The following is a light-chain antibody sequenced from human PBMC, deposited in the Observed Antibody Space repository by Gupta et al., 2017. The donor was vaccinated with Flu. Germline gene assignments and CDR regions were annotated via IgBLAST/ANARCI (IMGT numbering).Light chain of an antibody. CDR1: SSDVGGYNY. CDR3: SSYTSVTTTRV. Sequence: ITTSGTGASSDVGGYNYVSWYQQYPGKAPKLLIFEVSNRPSGVSARFSGSKSGNTASLTISGLHPDDEADYYCSSYTSVTTTRVFGTGTEVTVL. CDR2: EVS. V-gene: IGLV2-14*01. J-gene: IGLJ1*01.